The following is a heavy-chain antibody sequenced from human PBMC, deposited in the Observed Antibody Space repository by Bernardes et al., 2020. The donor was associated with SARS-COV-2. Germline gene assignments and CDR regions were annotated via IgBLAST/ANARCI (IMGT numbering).Heavy chain of an antibody. J-gene: IGHJ4*02. CDR3: ATMIRAIDY. V-gene: IGHV1-18*04. Sequence: ASVKVSYKASGDTFNGYGFSWVRQAPGQGLEWMGWISFHTGQTDYALRFQGRVTMTTDTATRTAFMELRSLRSDDTAMYYCATMIRAIDYWGQGTLVTVSS. CDR1: GDTFNGYG. D-gene: IGHD3-10*01. CDR2: ISFHTGQT.